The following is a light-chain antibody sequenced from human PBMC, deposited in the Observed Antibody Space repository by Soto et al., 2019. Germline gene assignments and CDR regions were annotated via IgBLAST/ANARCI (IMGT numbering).Light chain of an antibody. J-gene: IGLJ1*01. Sequence: QSALTQPASASGSPGQSITISCTGTSSDVGGYNYVSWYQQHPGKAPKLMIYDVSNRPSGVSNRFSGSKSGNTASLTISGLQAEDEADYYCSSYISSSTLFGTGAKVTVL. CDR3: SSYISSSTL. CDR2: DVS. V-gene: IGLV2-14*01. CDR1: SSDVGGYNY.